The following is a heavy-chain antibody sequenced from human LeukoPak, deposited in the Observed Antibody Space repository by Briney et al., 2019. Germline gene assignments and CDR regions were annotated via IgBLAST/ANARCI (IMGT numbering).Heavy chain of an antibody. CDR3: ARDDDAFDI. CDR2: IIPILGIA. CDR1: GDTFSNYA. J-gene: IGHJ3*02. V-gene: IGHV1-69*04. Sequence: SVKVSCKASGDTFSNYAISWVRQAPGQGLEWMGRIIPILGIANYAQKFQGRVTITADKSTSTAYMELSSLRSEDTAVYYCARDDDAFDIWGQGTMVTVSS.